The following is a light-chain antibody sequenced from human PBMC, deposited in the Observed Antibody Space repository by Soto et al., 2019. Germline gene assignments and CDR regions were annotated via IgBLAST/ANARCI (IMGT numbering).Light chain of an antibody. V-gene: IGKV3-20*01. Sequence: EIVLTQSPGTLSLSPGGRATLSCRASQSVSSSYLAWYQQKPGQPPRLLIYGASSRATGIPDRFSGSGSGTDFTLIISRLEAVDFAVYYCQQYGSSPATFGPGTKVDNK. CDR1: QSVSSSY. CDR3: QQYGSSPAT. J-gene: IGKJ3*01. CDR2: GAS.